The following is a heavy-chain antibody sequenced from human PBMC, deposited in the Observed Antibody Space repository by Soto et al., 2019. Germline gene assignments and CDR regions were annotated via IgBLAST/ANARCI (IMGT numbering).Heavy chain of an antibody. J-gene: IGHJ6*02. CDR2: ISSSSSTI. CDR3: ARPVNSSSSYGMDV. CDR1: GFTFSSYS. Sequence: EVQLVESGGGLVQPGGSLRLSCAASGFTFSSYSMNWVRQAPGKGLEWVSYISSSSSTIYYADSVKGRFTISRDNAKNSLYLQMNSLRDEDTAVYYCARPVNSSSSYGMDVWGPGTTVSVSS. V-gene: IGHV3-48*02. D-gene: IGHD6-6*01.